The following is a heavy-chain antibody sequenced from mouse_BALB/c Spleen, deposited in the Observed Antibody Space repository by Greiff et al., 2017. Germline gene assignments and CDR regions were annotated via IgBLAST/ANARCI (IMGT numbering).Heavy chain of an antibody. CDR2: IHPSDSET. CDR1: GYSFTSYW. D-gene: IGHD2-3*01. Sequence: VQLQQPGAELVRPGASVKLSCKASGYSFTSYWMNWVKQRPGQGLEWIGIIHPSDSETRLNQKFKDKATLTVDKSSSTAYMQLSSPTSEDSAVYYCARYGDGYPFAYWGQGTLVTVSA. CDR3: ARYGDGYPFAY. V-gene: IGHV1-61*01. J-gene: IGHJ3*01.